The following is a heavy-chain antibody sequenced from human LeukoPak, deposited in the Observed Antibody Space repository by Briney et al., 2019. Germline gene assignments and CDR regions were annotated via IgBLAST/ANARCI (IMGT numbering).Heavy chain of an antibody. D-gene: IGHD4-23*01. Sequence: PSETLSLTCTVSGGSISSGDYYWGWIRQPPGKGWEWIGYIYYSGSTYYDPSLKSRVTISVDTYKNQFSLKLRYVTAADTAVYYCASGTVVTKFDYWGQGTLVTVSS. CDR1: GGSISSGDYY. CDR3: ASGTVVTKFDY. J-gene: IGHJ4*02. V-gene: IGHV4-30-4*01. CDR2: IYYSGST.